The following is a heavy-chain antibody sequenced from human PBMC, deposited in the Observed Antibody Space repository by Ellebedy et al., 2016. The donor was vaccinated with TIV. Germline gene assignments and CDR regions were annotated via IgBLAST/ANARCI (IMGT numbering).Heavy chain of an antibody. CDR3: ARKLYYGSGSYYSNYYYGMDV. D-gene: IGHD3-10*01. J-gene: IGHJ6*02. CDR2: ISSSGSTI. CDR1: GFTFSSYE. V-gene: IGHV3-48*03. Sequence: GESLKISCAASGFTFSSYEMNWVRQAPGKGLEWVSYISSSGSTIYYADSVKGRFTISRDNAKNTLYLQMNSLRAEDTAVYYCARKLYYGSGSYYSNYYYGMDVWGQGTTVTVSS.